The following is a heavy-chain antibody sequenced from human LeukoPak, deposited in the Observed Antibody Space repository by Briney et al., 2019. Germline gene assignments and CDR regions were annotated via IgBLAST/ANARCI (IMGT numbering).Heavy chain of an antibody. J-gene: IGHJ3*02. D-gene: IGHD6-13*01. CDR3: LGGTTVAAAGSFGAFDI. CDR1: GGSFSGYY. CDR2: INHSGST. Sequence: SETLSLTCAVYGGSFSGYYRSWIRQPPGKGLEWIGEINHSGSTNYNPSLKSRVTISVDTSKNQFSLKLSSVTAADTAVYYCLGGTTVAAAGSFGAFDIWGQGTMVTVSS. V-gene: IGHV4-34*03.